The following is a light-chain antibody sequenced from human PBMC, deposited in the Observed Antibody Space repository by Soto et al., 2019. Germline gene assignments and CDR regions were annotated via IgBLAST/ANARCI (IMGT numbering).Light chain of an antibody. J-gene: IGKJ4*01. V-gene: IGKV1-6*01. CDR3: LQDFDSFPT. CDR1: QDIRND. Sequence: AIQMTQSPSSLSASVGDRVTITCRASQDIRNDLGWYQQRPGNAPKLLIYGASTLNSGVPARFRGSGSGTDFTLTISSLQPEDFASYYCLQDFDSFPTFGGGTKLEIK. CDR2: GAS.